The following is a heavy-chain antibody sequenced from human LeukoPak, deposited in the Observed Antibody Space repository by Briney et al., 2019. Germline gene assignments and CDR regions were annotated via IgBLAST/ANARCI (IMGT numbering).Heavy chain of an antibody. D-gene: IGHD5-24*01. Sequence: SVKVSCKASGGTFSSYTISWVRQAPGQGLEWMGRIIPILGIANYARKFQGRVTITADKSTSTAYMELSSLRSEDTAVYYCARDRRDGYNYLMAFDYWGQGTLVTVSS. CDR1: GGTFSSYT. CDR2: IIPILGIA. V-gene: IGHV1-69*04. CDR3: ARDRRDGYNYLMAFDY. J-gene: IGHJ4*02.